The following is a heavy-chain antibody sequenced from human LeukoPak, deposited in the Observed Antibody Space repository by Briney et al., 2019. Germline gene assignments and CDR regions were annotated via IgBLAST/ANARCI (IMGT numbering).Heavy chain of an antibody. CDR3: AKGGGYGDYVNWFDP. CDR1: GFTFSSYA. V-gene: IGHV3-30-3*01. CDR2: ISYDGSNK. Sequence: GRSLRLSCAASGFTFSSYAMHWVRQAPGKGLEWVAVISYDGSNKYYADSVKGRFTISRDNSKNTLYLQMNGLRAEDTAVYYCAKGGGYGDYVNWFDPWGQGTLVTVSS. J-gene: IGHJ5*02. D-gene: IGHD4-17*01.